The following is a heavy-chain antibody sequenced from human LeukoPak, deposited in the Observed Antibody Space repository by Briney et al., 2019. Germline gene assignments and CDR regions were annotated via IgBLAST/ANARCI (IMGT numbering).Heavy chain of an antibody. Sequence: SETLSLTCTVPAGSISNYYWSWLRQPPGKGLEWIAYIYYSGSTNYNPSLKSRVTISVDTSKNQFSLKLSSVTAADTAVYYCARQESGSGNYLSYFDYWGQGTLVTVSS. CDR2: IYYSGST. D-gene: IGHD3-10*01. J-gene: IGHJ4*02. CDR1: AGSISNYY. CDR3: ARQESGSGNYLSYFDY. V-gene: IGHV4-59*08.